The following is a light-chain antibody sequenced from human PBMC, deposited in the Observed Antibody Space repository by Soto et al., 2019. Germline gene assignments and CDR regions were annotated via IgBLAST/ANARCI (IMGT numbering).Light chain of an antibody. CDR2: GAS. CDR1: QSVSSSS. Sequence: EIVLTHAPGTLSLSPGEGATVSCRASQSVSSSSLAWYQQKPGQAPRLLIYGASSRATGSPDRFSGSGSGTDFTLTISRLEPEDFAVYYCQQYDNSPLTVGGGTKV. J-gene: IGKJ4*01. V-gene: IGKV3-20*01. CDR3: QQYDNSPLT.